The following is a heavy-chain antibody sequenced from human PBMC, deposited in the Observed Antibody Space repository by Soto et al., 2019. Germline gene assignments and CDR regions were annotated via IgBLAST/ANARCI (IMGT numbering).Heavy chain of an antibody. CDR1: GFTFSSYA. J-gene: IGHJ4*02. D-gene: IGHD1-26*01. Sequence: EVQLLESGGGLVPPGGSLRLSCAASGFTFSSYAMSWVRQAPGKGLEWLAGITFRGDNTYYADSVKGRFTLSRDNSRNPLDLQMNSLKVEDTALYYCAKLGTMGVFDNWGQGTLLTVSS. CDR2: ITFRGDNT. V-gene: IGHV3-23*01. CDR3: AKLGTMGVFDN.